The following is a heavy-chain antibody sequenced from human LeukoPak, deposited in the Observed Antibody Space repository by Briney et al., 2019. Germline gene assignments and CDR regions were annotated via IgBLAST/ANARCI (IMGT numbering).Heavy chain of an antibody. Sequence: GASVKVSCKASGNTFTSYYMHWVRQAPGQGLEWMGIINPSGGSTSYAQKFQGRVTMTRDMSTSTVYMELSSLRSEDTAVYYCARAIFGVVPDSAYYYYMDVWGKGTTVTVSS. CDR3: ARAIFGVVPDSAYYYYMDV. V-gene: IGHV1-46*01. CDR1: GNTFTSYY. CDR2: INPSGGST. D-gene: IGHD3-3*01. J-gene: IGHJ6*03.